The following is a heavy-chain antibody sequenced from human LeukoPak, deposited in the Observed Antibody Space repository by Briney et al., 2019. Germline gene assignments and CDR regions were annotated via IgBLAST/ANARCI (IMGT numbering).Heavy chain of an antibody. CDR3: ARDPGYSSSWYRGYFDY. V-gene: IGHV3-7*01. Sequence: GGSLRLSCAASGFTFSSYWMSWVRQAPGKGLEWVANIKQDGSEKYYVDSVKSRFTISRDNAKNSLYLQMNSLRAEDTAVYYCARDPGYSSSWYRGYFDYWGQGTLVTVSS. CDR2: IKQDGSEK. J-gene: IGHJ4*02. D-gene: IGHD6-13*01. CDR1: GFTFSSYW.